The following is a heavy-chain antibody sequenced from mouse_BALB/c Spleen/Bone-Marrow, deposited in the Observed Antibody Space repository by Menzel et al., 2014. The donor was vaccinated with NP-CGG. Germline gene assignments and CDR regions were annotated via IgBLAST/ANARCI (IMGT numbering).Heavy chain of an antibody. J-gene: IGHJ4*01. CDR3: VRSYDSYAMAF. CDR1: VFTFSSFG. V-gene: IGHV5-17*02. D-gene: IGHD2-10*02. CDR2: ISSGSSTI. Sequence: DVKLAESGGGLAQPGGSRKLSCAASVFTFSSFGVHWVRQAPEKGLEWVAYISSGSSTIYYADTVKGRFTISRDNPKNTLFLQMTSLRSEDTAMYYCVRSYDSYAMAFRAQATSVTVPS.